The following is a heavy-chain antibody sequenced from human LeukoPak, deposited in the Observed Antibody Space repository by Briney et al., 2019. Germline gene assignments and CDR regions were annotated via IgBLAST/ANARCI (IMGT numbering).Heavy chain of an antibody. D-gene: IGHD5-24*01. CDR3: ARGRDGYNYGYEYFQH. Sequence: SQTLSLTCTVSGGSISSYYWSWIRQPPGKGPEWIGYIYYSGSTNYNPSLKSRVTISVDTSKNQFSLKLSSVTAADTAVHYCARGRDGYNYGYEYFQHWGQGTLVTVSS. CDR1: GGSISSYY. J-gene: IGHJ1*01. V-gene: IGHV4-59*01. CDR2: IYYSGST.